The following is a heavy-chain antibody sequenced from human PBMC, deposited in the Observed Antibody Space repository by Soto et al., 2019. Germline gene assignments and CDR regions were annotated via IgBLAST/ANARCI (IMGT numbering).Heavy chain of an antibody. D-gene: IGHD2-2*01. CDR3: AKGMVVVPAATYNWFDP. CDR1: GLTLSSYA. CDR2: ISGSGGST. Sequence: GALRLSCAASGLTLSSYAMSWVRQAPGKGLEWVSAISGSGGSTYYADSVKGRFTISRDNSKNTLYLQMNSLRAEDTAVYYCAKGMVVVPAATYNWFDPWGQGTLVPVSS. J-gene: IGHJ5*02. V-gene: IGHV3-23*01.